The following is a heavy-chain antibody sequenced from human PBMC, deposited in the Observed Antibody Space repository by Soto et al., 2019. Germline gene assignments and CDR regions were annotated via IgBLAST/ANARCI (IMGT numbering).Heavy chain of an antibody. CDR2: IHYTGKT. V-gene: IGHV4-39*01. D-gene: IGHD6-19*01. Sequence: QVQLQVSGPGLVKPSETLSLSCTVSGDSITTSYYYWAWIRQPPGKGLEWIATIHYTGKTDYNPSLKRRAVISVDTSKNQFSLRVTSVTAADTAVYYCARHPTGWPNWFDPWGQGTLVTVPS. CDR1: GDSITTSYYY. CDR3: ARHPTGWPNWFDP. J-gene: IGHJ5*02.